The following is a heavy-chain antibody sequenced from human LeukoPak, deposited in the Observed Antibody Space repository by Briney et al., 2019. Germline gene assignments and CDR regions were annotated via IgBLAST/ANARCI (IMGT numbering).Heavy chain of an antibody. Sequence: GASVKVSCKASGYTSTGYYMHWVRQAPGQGLEWMGWINPNSGGTNYAQKFQGWVTMTRDTSISTAYMELSRLRSDDTAVYYCARAGTPNEGYDYWGQGTLVTVSS. V-gene: IGHV1-2*04. J-gene: IGHJ4*02. CDR3: ARAGTPNEGYDY. D-gene: IGHD3-10*01. CDR1: GYTSTGYY. CDR2: INPNSGGT.